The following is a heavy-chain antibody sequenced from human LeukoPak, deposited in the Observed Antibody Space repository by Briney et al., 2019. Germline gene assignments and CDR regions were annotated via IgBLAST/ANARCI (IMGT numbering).Heavy chain of an antibody. J-gene: IGHJ5*02. V-gene: IGHV4-38-2*02. Sequence: SETLSLTCRVSDYSISSGYYWGWIRQPPGKGLEWIGSVYHSATTYYNPSLKSRVTISVDTSRNQFSLKLSSVTAADTAVYYCARESAKYSNYRCFDPWGQGTLVTVSS. CDR1: DYSISSGYY. CDR3: ARESAKYSNYRCFDP. D-gene: IGHD4-11*01. CDR2: VYHSATT.